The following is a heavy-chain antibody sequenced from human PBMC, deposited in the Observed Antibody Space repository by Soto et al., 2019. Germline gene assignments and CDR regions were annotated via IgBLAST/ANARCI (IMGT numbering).Heavy chain of an antibody. D-gene: IGHD1-1*01. Sequence: DVQLVESGGGLVQPGGSLTLSCAASGFTFSSYWMHWARQAPGKGLVWVSRMNMDGSIINYAGSVKGRFTISRDNAKNPLSLQMERLSGEEPAVYYSVRGGNNRYGIDYWGQGTRVTVSS. J-gene: IGHJ4*02. CDR1: GFTFSSYW. CDR2: MNMDGSII. CDR3: VRGGNNRYGIDY. V-gene: IGHV3-74*01.